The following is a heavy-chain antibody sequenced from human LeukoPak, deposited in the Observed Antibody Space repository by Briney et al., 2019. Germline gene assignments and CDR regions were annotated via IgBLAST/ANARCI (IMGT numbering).Heavy chain of an antibody. CDR2: IKQDGSEK. D-gene: IGHD3-22*01. CDR3: ARCRYYYDSSGYYHHYYFDY. J-gene: IGHJ4*02. CDR1: GFTFSSYE. V-gene: IGHV3-7*05. Sequence: GGPLRLSCAASGFTFSSYEMSWVRQAPGKGLEWVANIKQDGSEKYYVDSVKGRFTISRDNAKNSLYLQMNSLRAEDTAVYYCARCRYYYDSSGYYHHYYFDYWGQGTLVTVSS.